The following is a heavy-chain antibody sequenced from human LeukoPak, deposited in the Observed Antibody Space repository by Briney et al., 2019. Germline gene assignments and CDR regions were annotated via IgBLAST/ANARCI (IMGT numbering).Heavy chain of an antibody. D-gene: IGHD2-2*01. J-gene: IGHJ5*02. CDR3: ARIRISSTSQNYFDP. CDR1: GGTLTSGGYS. V-gene: IGHV4-30-4*07. Sequence: PSQTLSLTCAVSGGTLTSGGYSWSWIRQSPGKALEWIGYIYYSGSAYYNPSLKSRVDISFDTSKNQFSLRMTSVTAADSAIYFCARIRISSTSQNYFDPWGQGTLVTVSS. CDR2: IYYSGSA.